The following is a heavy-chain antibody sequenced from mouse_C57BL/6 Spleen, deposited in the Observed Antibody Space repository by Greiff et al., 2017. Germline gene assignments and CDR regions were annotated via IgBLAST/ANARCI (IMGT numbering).Heavy chain of an antibody. D-gene: IGHD1-1*01. CDR2: IYPGDGDT. CDR3: ARRTTVVARGARDY. CDR1: GYAFSSYW. V-gene: IGHV1-80*01. J-gene: IGHJ4*01. Sequence: QVQLQQSGAELVKPGASVKISCKASGYAFSSYWMNWVKQRPGKGLEWIGQIYPGDGDTNYNGKFKGKATLTADKSSSTAYMQLSSLTSEDSAVYFCARRTTVVARGARDYWGQGTSVTVSS.